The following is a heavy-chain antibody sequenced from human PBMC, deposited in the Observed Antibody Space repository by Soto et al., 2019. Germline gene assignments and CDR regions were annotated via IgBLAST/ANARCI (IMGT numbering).Heavy chain of an antibody. D-gene: IGHD5-12*01. CDR2: INHSGST. Sequence: TLSLTCAVYGGSFSGYYWSWIRPPPGKGLEWIGEINHSGSTNYNPSLKSRATISVDTSKNQFSLKLTSVTAADTAVYYCARRIVATETIDYWGQGTLVTVSS. J-gene: IGHJ4*02. V-gene: IGHV4-34*01. CDR1: GGSFSGYY. CDR3: ARRIVATETIDY.